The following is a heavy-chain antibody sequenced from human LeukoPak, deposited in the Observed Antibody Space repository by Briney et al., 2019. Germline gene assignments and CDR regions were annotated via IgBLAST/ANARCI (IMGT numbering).Heavy chain of an antibody. Sequence: PGRSLRLSCAASGFTFSNFGMHWVRQAPGKGLEWVAVVSYDGSNKFYADSVKGRFTISRVSSKNTLDLQMNSLRPEDTAVYYCAKDQSSGSWFGFDYWGQGTLVTVSS. CDR3: AKDQSSGSWFGFDY. J-gene: IGHJ4*02. CDR1: GFTFSNFG. CDR2: VSYDGSNK. V-gene: IGHV3-30*18. D-gene: IGHD6-13*01.